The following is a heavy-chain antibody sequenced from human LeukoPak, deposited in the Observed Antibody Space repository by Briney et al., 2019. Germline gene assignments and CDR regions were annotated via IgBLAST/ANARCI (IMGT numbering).Heavy chain of an antibody. V-gene: IGHV1-46*03. CDR3: ARLGYCGGDCPPAFDI. Sequence: ASVKVSCMASGYTFTSYYMHWVRQAPGQGLEWMGIINPSGGSTSYAQKFQGRVTMTRDTSTSTVYMELSSLRSEDTAVYYCARLGYCGGDCPPAFDIWGQGTMVTVSS. J-gene: IGHJ3*02. CDR1: GYTFTSYY. D-gene: IGHD2-21*01. CDR2: INPSGGST.